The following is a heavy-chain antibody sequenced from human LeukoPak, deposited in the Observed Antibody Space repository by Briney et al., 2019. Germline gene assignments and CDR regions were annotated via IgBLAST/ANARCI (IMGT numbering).Heavy chain of an antibody. Sequence: SSETLSLTCAVYGGSFSGYYWSWIRQPPGKGLEWIGEINHSGSTNYNPSLKSRVTISVDTSKNQFSLKQSSVTAADTAMYYRARVVWEGSGWSNFDYWGQGTLVTASS. CDR1: GGSFSGYY. V-gene: IGHV4-34*01. J-gene: IGHJ4*02. CDR3: ARVVWEGSGWSNFDY. CDR2: INHSGST. D-gene: IGHD6-19*01.